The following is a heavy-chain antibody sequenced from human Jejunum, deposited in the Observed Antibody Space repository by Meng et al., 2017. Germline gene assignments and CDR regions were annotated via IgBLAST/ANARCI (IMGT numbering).Heavy chain of an antibody. Sequence: GESLKISCAASGFTFSNYAMSWVRQAPGKGLEWVANIKQDESEKYYVDSVKGRFAISRDNAKNSLYLQLNSLRAEDTAVYYCARLEYSGYDRTFDSWGQGRLVTVSS. CDR3: ARLEYSGYDRTFDS. J-gene: IGHJ4*02. CDR2: IKQDESEK. CDR1: GFTFSNYA. V-gene: IGHV3-7*01. D-gene: IGHD5-12*01.